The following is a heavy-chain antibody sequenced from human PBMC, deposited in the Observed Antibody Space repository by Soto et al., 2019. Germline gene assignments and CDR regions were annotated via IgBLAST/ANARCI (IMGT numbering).Heavy chain of an antibody. CDR1: GFDFSDYY. CDR2: ISGSGRTI. Sequence: QVQLVESGGGLVKPGESLRLSCTVSGFDFSDYYMSWIRQAPGKGLEWISCISGSGRTIYYADSVKGRFTISRDNAKKSLFLQMNSLRVGDTAKYFCARDGVALLFEMNVWGQGTTVTVS. CDR3: ARDGVALLFEMNV. V-gene: IGHV3-11*01. J-gene: IGHJ6*02. D-gene: IGHD1-7*01.